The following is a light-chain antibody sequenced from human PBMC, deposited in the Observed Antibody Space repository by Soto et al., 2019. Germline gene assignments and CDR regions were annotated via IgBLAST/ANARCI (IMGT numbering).Light chain of an antibody. V-gene: IGKV1-5*01. CDR2: DAS. J-gene: IGKJ1*01. Sequence: DVQMTQSPSTLSASVGDRVTITCRASQSVTSWLAWYQQKPGKAPKVLIYDASSLESGVPSRFSASGSGTEFTLTISSLHPDDFATYYCHHYNSYPGTFGQGTKVEIK. CDR1: QSVTSW. CDR3: HHYNSYPGT.